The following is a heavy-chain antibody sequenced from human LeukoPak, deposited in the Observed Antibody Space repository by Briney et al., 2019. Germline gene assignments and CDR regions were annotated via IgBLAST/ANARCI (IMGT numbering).Heavy chain of an antibody. D-gene: IGHD3-22*01. Sequence: PSETLSLTCTVSGGSISGYYWSWIRQPAGKGLEWIGCIYTSGRTNYNPSLKSRVTMSKDTSKNQFSLKLSSVTAADTAVYYCARDWGSSGYPFDYWGQGTLVTVSS. CDR1: GGSISGYY. CDR2: IYTSGRT. J-gene: IGHJ4*02. V-gene: IGHV4-4*07. CDR3: ARDWGSSGYPFDY.